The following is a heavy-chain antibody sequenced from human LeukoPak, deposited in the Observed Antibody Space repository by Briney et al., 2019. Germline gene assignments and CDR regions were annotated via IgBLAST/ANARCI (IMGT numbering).Heavy chain of an antibody. Sequence: GGSLRLSCAASGFTFSDHHMDWVRQAPGKGLEWIGRSKNKDYAYSTVYAASVKGRFTFSRDDPKNSLYLQMNSLTTEDTAIYYCARGYNFGGYWGQGTLVTVSS. CDR1: GFTFSDHH. V-gene: IGHV3-72*01. J-gene: IGHJ4*02. D-gene: IGHD4-23*01. CDR3: ARGYNFGGY. CDR2: SKNKDYAYST.